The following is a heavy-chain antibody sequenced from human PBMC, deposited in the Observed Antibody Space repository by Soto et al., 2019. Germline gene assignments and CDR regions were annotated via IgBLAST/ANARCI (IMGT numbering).Heavy chain of an antibody. Sequence: PSETLSLTCTVSGGSISSGGYYWSWIRQHPGKGLEWMGYIYYSGSTYYNPSLKSRVTISVDTSKNQFSLKLSSVTAADTAVYYCASYYGSGNNWFDPWGQGTLVTVSS. CDR2: IYYSGST. V-gene: IGHV4-31*03. CDR3: ASYYGSGNNWFDP. CDR1: GGSISSGGYY. J-gene: IGHJ5*02. D-gene: IGHD3-10*01.